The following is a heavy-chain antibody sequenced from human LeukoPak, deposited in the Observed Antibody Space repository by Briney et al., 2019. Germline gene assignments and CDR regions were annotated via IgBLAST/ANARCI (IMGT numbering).Heavy chain of an antibody. V-gene: IGHV3-23*01. D-gene: IGHD4-11*01. CDR2: ISGSGGST. CDR3: AKGRFLPSPTTVTRTYYFDY. Sequence: GGSLRLSCAASGFTFSSYAMSWVRQAPGKGLEWVSAISGSGGSTYYADSVKGRFTISRDNSKNTLYLQMNSLRAEDTAVYYCAKGRFLPSPTTVTRTYYFDYWGQGTLVTVSS. J-gene: IGHJ4*02. CDR1: GFTFSSYA.